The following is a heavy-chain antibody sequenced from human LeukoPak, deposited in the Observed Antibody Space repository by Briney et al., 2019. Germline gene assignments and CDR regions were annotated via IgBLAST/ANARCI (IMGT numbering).Heavy chain of an antibody. CDR1: GFTVSSNY. V-gene: IGHV3-53*01. CDR3: ARDATGTTEDAFDI. CDR2: IYSGGST. J-gene: IGHJ3*02. D-gene: IGHD1-1*01. Sequence: PGGSLRLSCAASGFTVSSNYMSWVRQAPGKGLEWVSVIYSGGSTYYTDSVKGRFTISRDNSKNTLYLQMNSLRAEDTAVCYCARDATGTTEDAFDIWGQGTMVTVSS.